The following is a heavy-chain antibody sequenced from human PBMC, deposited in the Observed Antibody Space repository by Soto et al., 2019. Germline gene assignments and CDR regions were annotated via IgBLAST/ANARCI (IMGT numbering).Heavy chain of an antibody. CDR2: VYYSAST. CDR3: ARVPIVGTTPYYFDC. D-gene: IGHD1-1*01. Sequence: SEPLSLPFNVSGSSITYSSYYWAWVRQPPGKGLEWIGYVYYSASTYYNPSLTSRLMISLDTSKNQFSLSLTSVTAADMAVYYGARVPIVGTTPYYFDCWGQGNLVTVSS. J-gene: IGHJ4*02. CDR1: GSSITYSSYY. V-gene: IGHV4-39*01.